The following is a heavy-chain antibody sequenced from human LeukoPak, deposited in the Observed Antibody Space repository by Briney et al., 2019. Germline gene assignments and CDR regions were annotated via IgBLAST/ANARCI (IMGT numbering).Heavy chain of an antibody. CDR3: ARVKAPRGYYYYLYMDV. J-gene: IGHJ6*03. D-gene: IGHD3-10*01. CDR2: IYYSGST. Sequence: PSETLSLTCAVSGGSISSYYWSWIRQPPGKGLEWIGNIYYSGSTNYNPSLKSRVTISVDTSKNQFSLQLSTVTAADTAMYYCARVKAPRGYYYYLYMDVWGKGTTVTVSS. CDR1: GGSISSYY. V-gene: IGHV4-59*12.